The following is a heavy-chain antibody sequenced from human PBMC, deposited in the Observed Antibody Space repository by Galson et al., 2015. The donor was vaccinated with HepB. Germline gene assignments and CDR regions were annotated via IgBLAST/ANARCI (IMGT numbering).Heavy chain of an antibody. V-gene: IGHV1-18*01. D-gene: IGHD5-18*01. CDR2: IGAYNGNT. J-gene: IGHJ4*02. Sequence: SVKVSCKASGYTFTSYGITWVRQAPGQGLEWMGWIGAYNGNTNYAQKLQGRVTMTTDTSTSTVYMELRSLRSDDTAVYYCARELGYSYGSAGYWGQGTLVTVSS. CDR1: GYTFTSYG. CDR3: ARELGYSYGSAGY.